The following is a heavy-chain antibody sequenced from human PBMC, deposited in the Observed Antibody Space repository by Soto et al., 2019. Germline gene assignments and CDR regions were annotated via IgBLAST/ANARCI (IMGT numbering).Heavy chain of an antibody. CDR3: ARDGSTVTTNYHYDMDV. Sequence: EVQLVESGGGLVQPGGSLILSCAASGFTFSTYHMNWVRQAPGKGLEWLSYIQSGGSRIYYADSVKGRFTISRDNDKNSLYLQKNSMRAEDTAVYYCARDGSTVTTNYHYDMDVWGQGTTVTVSS. D-gene: IGHD4-17*01. V-gene: IGHV3-48*03. J-gene: IGHJ6*02. CDR2: IQSGGSRI. CDR1: GFTFSTYH.